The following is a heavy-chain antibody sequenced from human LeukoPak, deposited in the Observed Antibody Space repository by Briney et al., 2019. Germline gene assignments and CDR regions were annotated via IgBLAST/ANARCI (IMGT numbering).Heavy chain of an antibody. CDR3: ATGPEVAARDY. CDR1: GYTFTDYY. J-gene: IGHJ4*02. V-gene: IGHV1-69-2*01. CDR2: VDPEDGET. D-gene: IGHD6-6*01. Sequence: ASVKISCKASGYTFTDYYMHWVQQAPGKGLEWMGRVDPEDGETIYAEKFQGRVTITADTSTDTAYMELSSLRSEDTAVYYCATGPEVAARDYWGQGTLVTVSS.